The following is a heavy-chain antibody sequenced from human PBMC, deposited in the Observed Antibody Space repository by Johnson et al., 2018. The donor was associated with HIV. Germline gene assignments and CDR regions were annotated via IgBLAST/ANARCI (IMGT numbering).Heavy chain of an antibody. CDR1: GFTFSSYA. D-gene: IGHD3-22*01. CDR2: ISYDGSNK. Sequence: QVQLVESGGGVVQPGGSLRLSCAASGFTFSSYAMHWVRQAPGKGLEWVAVISYDGSNKYYADSVKGRFTISRDNSKNTLYLQMNSLRAEDTAVYYCAKDLFYYDSTGDAFDIWGQGTMVTVSS. J-gene: IGHJ3*02. CDR3: AKDLFYYDSTGDAFDI. V-gene: IGHV3-30*04.